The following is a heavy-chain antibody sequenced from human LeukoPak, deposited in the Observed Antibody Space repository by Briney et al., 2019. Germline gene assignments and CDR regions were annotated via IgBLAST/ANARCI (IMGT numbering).Heavy chain of an antibody. V-gene: IGHV3-7*01. Sequence: GGSLRLSCAASGFTFSTSWMTWVRQAPGKGLEFVANIKHDGSEKYYVDSVQGRFTISRDNAKNTLYLQMNSLRAEDTAVYYCARDAPTYYYDSRDAFDIWGQGTMVTVSS. CDR2: IKHDGSEK. D-gene: IGHD3-22*01. J-gene: IGHJ3*02. CDR1: GFTFSTSW. CDR3: ARDAPTYYYDSRDAFDI.